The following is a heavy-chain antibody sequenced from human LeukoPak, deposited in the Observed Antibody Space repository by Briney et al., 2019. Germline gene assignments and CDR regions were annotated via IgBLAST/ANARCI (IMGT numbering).Heavy chain of an antibody. J-gene: IGHJ4*02. CDR1: GLTFSSYA. V-gene: IGHV3-23*01. CDR2: ISGSGGST. D-gene: IGHD2-15*01. CDR3: AKDPYCSGGSCYTYYFDY. Sequence: GSLRLSCAASGLTFSSYAMSWVRQAPGKGLEWVSAISGSGGSTYYADSVKGRFTISRDNSKNTLYLQMNSLRAEDTAVYYCAKDPYCSGGSCYTYYFDYWGQGTLVTVSS.